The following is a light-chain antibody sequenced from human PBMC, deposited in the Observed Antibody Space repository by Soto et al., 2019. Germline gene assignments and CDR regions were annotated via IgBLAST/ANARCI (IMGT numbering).Light chain of an antibody. Sequence: QSALNQHHSVSGSPGPSITIASIGTSSDIGGSYHVSWHQQHPGKDPQLRIYDVTPRPSGVSNRFSGSQTGNTASLIISGLQAEDEADYYGRSYTSTSSYGFGSGTTLTVL. V-gene: IGLV2-14*03. CDR3: RSYTSTSSYG. J-gene: IGLJ1*01. CDR2: DVT. CDR1: SSDIGGSYH.